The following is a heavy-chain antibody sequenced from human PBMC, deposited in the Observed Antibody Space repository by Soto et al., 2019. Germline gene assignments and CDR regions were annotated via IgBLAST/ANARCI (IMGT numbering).Heavy chain of an antibody. J-gene: IGHJ6*03. Sequence: SVKVSCKASGGTFSSYTISWVRQAPGQGFEWMGRIIPILGIANYAQKFQGRVTITADKSTSTAYMELSSLRSEDTAVYYCARSFYYYYYYMDVWGKGTTVTVSS. CDR2: IIPILGIA. V-gene: IGHV1-69*02. CDR3: ARSFYYYYYYMDV. CDR1: GGTFSSYT.